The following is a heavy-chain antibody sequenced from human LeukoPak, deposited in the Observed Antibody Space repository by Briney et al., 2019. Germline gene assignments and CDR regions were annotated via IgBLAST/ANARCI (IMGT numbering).Heavy chain of an antibody. J-gene: IGHJ5*02. D-gene: IGHD3-3*01. V-gene: IGHV1-18*01. Sequence: GASVKVSCKASGYTFTSYGISWVRQAPGQGLEWMGWISAYNGNTNYAQKLQGRVTMTTDTSTSTAHMELRSLRSDDTAVYYCARVRNYDFWSGSEFDPWGQGTLVTVSS. CDR2: ISAYNGNT. CDR3: ARVRNYDFWSGSEFDP. CDR1: GYTFTSYG.